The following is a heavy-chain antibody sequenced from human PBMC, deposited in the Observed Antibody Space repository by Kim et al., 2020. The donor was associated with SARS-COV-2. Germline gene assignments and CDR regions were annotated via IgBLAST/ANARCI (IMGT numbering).Heavy chain of an antibody. V-gene: IGHV1-18*01. Sequence: ASVKVSCKASGYSFNSYGINWVRQAPGQGLEWLGWISAYDGSTKYAQTMQGRVTMNTDTSASTAYMELRSLRSDDTAVYYCAREHCTGIICYLWGTYFFWGQGTLVTVSS. CDR2: ISAYDGST. CDR3: AREHCTGIICYLWGTYFF. D-gene: IGHD2-15*01. J-gene: IGHJ4*02. CDR1: GYSFNSYG.